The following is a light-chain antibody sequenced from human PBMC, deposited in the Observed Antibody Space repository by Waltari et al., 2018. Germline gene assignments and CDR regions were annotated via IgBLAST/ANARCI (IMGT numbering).Light chain of an antibody. J-gene: IGKJ4*01. CDR3: QQSYSTPLT. Sequence: DIQMTQSPSSLSASVGDRVTITCRASQSINTYLNWYQHKPGKGPNLLIYVASSLQSGVPSRFSGSGSGTDFTLTISSLQPEDSATYYCQQSYSTPLTFGGGTKVEIK. CDR1: QSINTY. V-gene: IGKV1-39*01. CDR2: VAS.